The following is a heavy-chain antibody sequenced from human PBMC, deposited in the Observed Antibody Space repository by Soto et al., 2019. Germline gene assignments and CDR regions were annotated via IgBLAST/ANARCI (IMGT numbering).Heavy chain of an antibody. Sequence: QVQLVESGGGVVQPGRSLRLSCAASGFTFSSYGMHWVRQAPGKGLELVAVIWYDGSNKYYADSVKGRFTISRDNSKNTLYLQMNSLRAEDTAVYYCARARALTMIVVTAPDYWGQGTLVTVSS. CDR1: GFTFSSYG. J-gene: IGHJ4*02. CDR2: IWYDGSNK. V-gene: IGHV3-33*01. CDR3: ARARALTMIVVTAPDY. D-gene: IGHD3-22*01.